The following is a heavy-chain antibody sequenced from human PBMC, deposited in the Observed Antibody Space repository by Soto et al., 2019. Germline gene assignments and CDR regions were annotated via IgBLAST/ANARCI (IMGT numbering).Heavy chain of an antibody. CDR2: ISGSSGST. D-gene: IGHD6-13*01. Sequence: EVQLLESGGGLVQPGGSLRLSCAASGFTFSNYAVTWVRQAPGKGLEWVSTISGSSGSTYYADSVKGRFTISRDNSKNTLYLQMHSLRAEDTAVYYCAKDQGSSWYEIDYWGQGTLVTVSS. J-gene: IGHJ4*02. CDR1: GFTFSNYA. V-gene: IGHV3-23*01. CDR3: AKDQGSSWYEIDY.